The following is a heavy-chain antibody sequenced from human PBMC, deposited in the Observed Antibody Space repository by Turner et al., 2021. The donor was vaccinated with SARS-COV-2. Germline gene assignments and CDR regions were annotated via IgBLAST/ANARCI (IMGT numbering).Heavy chain of an antibody. J-gene: IGHJ4*02. V-gene: IGHV1-24*01. Sequence: QVQLVQSGAEVKKPGASVKVSCKVSGYTLTELSMHWVRQAPGKGLEWMGGFDPEDAETIYAQKFQGRVTMTEDKSTDTAYMELSSLRSEDTAVYYCATGYAYCGGDCSIDYWGQGTLVTVSS. CDR3: ATGYAYCGGDCSIDY. CDR2: FDPEDAET. D-gene: IGHD2-21*02. CDR1: GYTLTELS.